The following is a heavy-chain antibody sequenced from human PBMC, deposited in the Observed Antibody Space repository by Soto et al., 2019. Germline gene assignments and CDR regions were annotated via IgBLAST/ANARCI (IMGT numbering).Heavy chain of an antibody. J-gene: IGHJ4*02. CDR2: MSYDGNNI. V-gene: IGHV3-30*18. Sequence: GGSLRLSCAASGFTFSTYGMHWVRQAPGKGLEWVALMSYDGNNIYYIDSVKGRFTISRDNSKNTLYLQMNSLRAEDTAVYYCAKDGKWDGYNFVSGPDYWGQGT. D-gene: IGHD5-12*01. CDR3: AKDGKWDGYNFVSGPDY. CDR1: GFTFSTYG.